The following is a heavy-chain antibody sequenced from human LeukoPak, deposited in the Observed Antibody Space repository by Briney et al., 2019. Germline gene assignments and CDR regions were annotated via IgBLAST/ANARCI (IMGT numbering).Heavy chain of an antibody. J-gene: IGHJ4*02. D-gene: IGHD3-10*01. CDR3: VRGRGAGPGAHFDY. Sequence: GGSLRLSCAASGFTVSSNYMSWIRQPPGKGLEWISYISNTGDFIAYADSVKGRFTISRDNAKNSLYLQMNSLRAEDAAAYYCVRGRGAGPGAHFDYWGQGTLVTVSS. CDR2: ISNTGDFI. CDR1: GFTVSSNY. V-gene: IGHV3-11*01.